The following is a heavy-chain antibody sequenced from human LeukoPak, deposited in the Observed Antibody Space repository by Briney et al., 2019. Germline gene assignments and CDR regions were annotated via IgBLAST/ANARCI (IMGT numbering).Heavy chain of an antibody. CDR1: GGSISSYY. CDR3: ARGADSSGYYSIFYFDY. D-gene: IGHD3-22*01. J-gene: IGHJ4*02. Sequence: SETLSLTCTVSGGSISSYYWNWIRQPPGKGLEWIGYIYYSGSTNYNPSLKSRVTISVDTSKTQFSLKLSSVTAADTAVYYCARGADSSGYYSIFYFDYWGQGTLVTVSS. CDR2: IYYSGST. V-gene: IGHV4-59*01.